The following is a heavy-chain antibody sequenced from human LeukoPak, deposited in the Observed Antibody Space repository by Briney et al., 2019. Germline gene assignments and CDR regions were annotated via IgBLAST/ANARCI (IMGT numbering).Heavy chain of an antibody. D-gene: IGHD5-18*01. CDR2: INPNSGGT. CDR3: ARGGAGVTWIQLWFDAFDI. CDR1: GYTFTGYY. V-gene: IGHV1-2*02. J-gene: IGHJ3*02. Sequence: GASVKVSCKASGYTFTGYYMHWVRQAPGQGLEWMGWINPNSGGTNYAQKFQGRVTMTRDTSISTAYMELSRLRSDDTAVYYCARGGAGVTWIQLWFDAFDIWGQGTMVTVSS.